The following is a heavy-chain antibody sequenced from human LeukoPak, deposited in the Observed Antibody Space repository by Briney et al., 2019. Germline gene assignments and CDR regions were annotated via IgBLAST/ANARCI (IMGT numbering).Heavy chain of an antibody. Sequence: GGSLRLSCAGSGFTFSTYWVHWVRQAPGKGLEWVSSISSTGTYIYYTDSVKGRFTISRDIANSLLYLQMNSLRADDTAVYYCARDLDYSTGFDYWGQGTLVTVSS. D-gene: IGHD4-11*01. CDR1: GFTFSTYW. CDR2: ISSTGTYI. V-gene: IGHV3-21*01. J-gene: IGHJ4*02. CDR3: ARDLDYSTGFDY.